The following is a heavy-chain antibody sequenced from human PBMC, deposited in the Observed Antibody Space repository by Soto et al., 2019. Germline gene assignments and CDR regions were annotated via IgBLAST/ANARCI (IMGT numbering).Heavy chain of an antibody. J-gene: IGHJ4*02. D-gene: IGHD3-10*01. CDR1: GFTFSNAW. V-gene: IGHV3-15*01. Sequence: GGSLRLSCAASGFTFSNAWMSWVRQAPGKGLEWVGRIKSKTDGGTTDYAAPVKGRFTISRDDSKNTLYLQMNSLRAEDTAVYYCARDISPLLWFGELSVDYWGQGTLVTVSS. CDR3: ARDISPLLWFGELSVDY. CDR2: IKSKTDGGTT.